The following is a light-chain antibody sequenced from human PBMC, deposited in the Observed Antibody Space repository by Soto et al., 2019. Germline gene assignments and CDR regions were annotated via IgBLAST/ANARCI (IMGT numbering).Light chain of an antibody. J-gene: IGLJ1*01. CDR1: SSNIGAGYD. CDR3: QSYDSSLSGLYV. V-gene: IGLV1-40*01. CDR2: GNS. Sequence: SVLTQPPSVYGAPGQMVTISCTGSSSNIGAGYDVHWYQQLPGTAPKLLIYGNSNRPSGVPDRFSGSKSGTSASLAITGLQAEDEADYYCQSYDSSLSGLYVFGTGTKVTVL.